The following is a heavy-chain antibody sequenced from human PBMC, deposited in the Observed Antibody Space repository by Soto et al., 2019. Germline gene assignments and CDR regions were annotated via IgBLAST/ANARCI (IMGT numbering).Heavy chain of an antibody. Sequence: SETLSLTCSVSGGSIKSGDYYWSWIRQSPGKGLEWIGYIYYSGSTYYNPSLKSRSTISIDTSKNQFFLDVDSVTAADTAVYYCARLYTGYEAFDYWGQGTLVTVSS. CDR3: ARLYTGYEAFDY. D-gene: IGHD5-12*01. V-gene: IGHV4-30-4*01. J-gene: IGHJ4*02. CDR1: GGSIKSGDYY. CDR2: IYYSGST.